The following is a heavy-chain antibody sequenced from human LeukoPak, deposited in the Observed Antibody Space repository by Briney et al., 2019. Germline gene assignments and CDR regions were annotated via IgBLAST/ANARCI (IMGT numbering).Heavy chain of an antibody. CDR2: ISGSGGST. D-gene: IGHD2-2*01. CDR1: GFTFSSYA. J-gene: IGHJ4*02. Sequence: GGSLRLSCAPSGFTFSSYAMSWVRHVPGKGLEWVSAISGSGGSTYYADSVKGRFTISRDNSKNTLYLQMNSLRAEDTAVYYCATDIVGVPAAMNDYWGQGTLVTVSS. V-gene: IGHV3-23*01. CDR3: ATDIVGVPAAMNDY.